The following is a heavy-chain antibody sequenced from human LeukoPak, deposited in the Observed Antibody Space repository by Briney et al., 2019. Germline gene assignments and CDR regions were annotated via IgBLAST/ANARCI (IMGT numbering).Heavy chain of an antibody. Sequence: PGRSVRLSCAASGFIVSSDHMSWVRQAPGKGLEGVSAIHSGGTTYYADSVRGRFTISRDNRKNTLYLQMNSLRGEDTAIYYCPREAEILTGYRPSYYHYYMGVWGKGTPVTVSS. CDR2: IHSGGTT. CDR3: PREAEILTGYRPSYYHYYMGV. V-gene: IGHV3-53*01. J-gene: IGHJ6*03. D-gene: IGHD3-9*01. CDR1: GFIVSSDH.